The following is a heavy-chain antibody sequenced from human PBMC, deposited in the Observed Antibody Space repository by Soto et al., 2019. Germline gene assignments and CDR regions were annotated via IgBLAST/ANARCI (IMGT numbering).Heavy chain of an antibody. Sequence: EVQLLESGGGLVQPGVSLRLSCAASGFTFSSYAMSWVRQAPGKGLEWVSAISGSGGSTYYADSVKGRFTISRDNSKNTLYLQMNNRRAEDTAVYYCAKDLNWGSGHDAFDIWGQGTMVTVSS. D-gene: IGHD7-27*01. V-gene: IGHV3-23*01. CDR2: ISGSGGST. CDR1: GFTFSSYA. J-gene: IGHJ3*02. CDR3: AKDLNWGSGHDAFDI.